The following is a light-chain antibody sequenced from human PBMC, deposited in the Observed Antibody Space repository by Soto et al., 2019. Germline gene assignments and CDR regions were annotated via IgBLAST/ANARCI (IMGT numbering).Light chain of an antibody. Sequence: QSVLTRPRSVSGSPGQSVTISCTGTSSDVGGYNYVSWYQQHPGKAPKLMIYDVSKRPSGVPDRFSGSKSGNTASLTISGLQAEDEADYYCCSYAGSYTNYVFGTGTKAPS. CDR1: SSDVGGYNY. CDR3: CSYAGSYTNYV. V-gene: IGLV2-11*01. CDR2: DVS. J-gene: IGLJ1*01.